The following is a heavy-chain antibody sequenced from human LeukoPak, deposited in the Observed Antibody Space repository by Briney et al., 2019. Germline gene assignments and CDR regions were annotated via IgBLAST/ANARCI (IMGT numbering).Heavy chain of an antibody. J-gene: IGHJ5*02. CDR1: GGSISSGNYY. D-gene: IGHD4-17*01. CDR2: IHYSGST. V-gene: IGHV4-30-4*01. CDR3: VRGSGTAVTTGNWFDP. Sequence: SETLSLTCTVSGGSISSGNYYWNWIRQPPGKGLECIGYIHYSGSTYYNPSLKSRVTISVDTSKNQFSLKLSSVTAADTAVYYCVRGSGTAVTTGNWFDPWGQGTLVTVSS.